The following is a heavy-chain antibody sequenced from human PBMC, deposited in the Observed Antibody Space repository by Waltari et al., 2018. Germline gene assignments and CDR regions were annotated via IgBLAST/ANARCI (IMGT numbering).Heavy chain of an antibody. D-gene: IGHD3-10*01. CDR2: IYYSGGH. J-gene: IGHJ2*01. Sequence: QLQLQESGPGLVKPSETLSLTCTVSGGSISSSSYYWGWLRQPRGRGLEWIGSIYYSGGHTYGPHLKRPVTISGDTSKNQSSLKLRPVTAADTAVYYCARHQRITMVRGPGFDLWGRGTLVTVSS. CDR1: GGSISSSSYY. V-gene: IGHV4-39*01. CDR3: ARHQRITMVRGPGFDL.